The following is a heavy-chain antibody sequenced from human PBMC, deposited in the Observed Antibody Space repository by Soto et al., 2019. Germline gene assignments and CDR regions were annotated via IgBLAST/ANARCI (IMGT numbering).Heavy chain of an antibody. J-gene: IGHJ4*02. Sequence: QVQLQESGPGLVKPSETLSLTCTVSGGSISYYYWSWLRQSPGKGLEWIGYIYYSGSTKYSPSLESRVTMSVDTSKSQSSLKLGAVTAADTAVYFCARHLRRDGYNYYFDFWCQGTLVTVSS. CDR3: ARHLRRDGYNYYFDF. D-gene: IGHD1-1*01. CDR1: GGSISYYY. CDR2: IYYSGST. V-gene: IGHV4-59*08.